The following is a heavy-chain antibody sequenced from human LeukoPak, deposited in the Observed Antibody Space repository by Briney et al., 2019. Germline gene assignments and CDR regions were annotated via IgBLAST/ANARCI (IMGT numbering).Heavy chain of an antibody. CDR3: AITVTGTRNTMNV. J-gene: IGHJ6*02. CDR2: IRSKADNYAT. CDR1: AFSFSGSA. V-gene: IGHV3-73*01. Sequence: GGSLRLSCAASAFSFSGSAIHWVRQASGKGLEWVGRIRSKADNYATAFGASVKGRITISRDDSKNTAYLQMNSLKIEDTAVYYCAITVTGTRNTMNVWGQGTTVTVSS. D-gene: IGHD6-19*01.